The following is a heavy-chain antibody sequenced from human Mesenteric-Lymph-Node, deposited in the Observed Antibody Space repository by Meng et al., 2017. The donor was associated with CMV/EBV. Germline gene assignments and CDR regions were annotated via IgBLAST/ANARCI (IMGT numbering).Heavy chain of an antibody. CDR3: ATPGYSSGGGTHHGMDV. Sequence: GGSLRLSCAASGFTFSSYSMNWVRQAPGKGLEWVSSISSSSSYIYYADSVKGRFTISRDNAKNSLYLQMNSLRAEDTAVYYCATPGYSSGGGTHHGMDVWGQGTTVTVSS. CDR1: GFTFSSYS. J-gene: IGHJ6*02. V-gene: IGHV3-21*01. CDR2: ISSSSSYI. D-gene: IGHD6-19*01.